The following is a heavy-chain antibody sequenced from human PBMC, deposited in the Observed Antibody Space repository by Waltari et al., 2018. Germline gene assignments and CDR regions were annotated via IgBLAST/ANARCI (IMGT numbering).Heavy chain of an antibody. Sequence: QLQLQESGPGLVKPSETLSLTCTVSGGSISSSSYYWGWIRQPPGKGLEWIGSIYYSGSTYYTPSLKSRVTLSVDTSQNQFSLKLSSVTAADTAVYYCARAGYSSSWYTNYFDYWGQGTLVTVSS. D-gene: IGHD6-13*01. CDR3: ARAGYSSSWYTNYFDY. J-gene: IGHJ4*02. CDR1: GGSISSSSYY. V-gene: IGHV4-39*01. CDR2: IYYSGST.